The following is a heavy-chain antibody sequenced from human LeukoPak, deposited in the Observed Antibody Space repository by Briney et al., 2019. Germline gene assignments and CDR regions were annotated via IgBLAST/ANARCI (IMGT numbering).Heavy chain of an antibody. CDR3: ARGPDSSGYYYFDY. J-gene: IGHJ4*02. CDR2: IYHSGST. D-gene: IGHD3-22*01. V-gene: IGHV4-30-4*01. CDR1: GGSISSGDYY. Sequence: SETLSLTCTVSGGSISSGDYYWSWIRQPPGKGLEWIGYIYHSGSTHFSPSLKSRVTMSVDTSKNQFSLKLSSVTAADTAVYFCARGPDSSGYYYFDYWGQGTLVTVSS.